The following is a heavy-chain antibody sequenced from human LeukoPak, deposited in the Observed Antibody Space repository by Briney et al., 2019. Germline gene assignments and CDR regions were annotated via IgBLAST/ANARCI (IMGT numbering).Heavy chain of an antibody. CDR3: AREGGNGDFYYYMDV. CDR1: GFTFSVYT. J-gene: IGHJ6*03. Sequence: PGGSLRLSCAASGFTFSVYTMTWVRQSPGKGLEWVSCVSSTSTYIYYADSVKGRFTISRDNAKNSVFLQMNSLRAEDTAVYFCAREGGNGDFYYYMDVWGKGTTVTVSS. CDR2: VSSTSTYI. V-gene: IGHV3-21*01. D-gene: IGHD1-1*01.